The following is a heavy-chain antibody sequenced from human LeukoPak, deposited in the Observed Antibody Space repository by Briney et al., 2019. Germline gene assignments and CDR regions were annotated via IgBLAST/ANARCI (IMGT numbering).Heavy chain of an antibody. D-gene: IGHD3-10*01. V-gene: IGHV4-34*01. Sequence: SETLSLTCAVYGGSFSGYYWSWIRQPPGKGLEWIGEINHSGSTNYNPSLKSRVTILVGTSKNQFSLKLSSVTAADTAVYYCARQIGVSGDPEGVKNWFDPWGQGTQVTVSS. CDR1: GGSFSGYY. CDR3: ARQIGVSGDPEGVKNWFDP. J-gene: IGHJ5*02. CDR2: INHSGST.